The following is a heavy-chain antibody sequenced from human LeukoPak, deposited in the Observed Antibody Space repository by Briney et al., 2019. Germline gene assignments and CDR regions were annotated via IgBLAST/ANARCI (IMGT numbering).Heavy chain of an antibody. CDR1: GFTFSSCS. CDR2: ISSSSSYI. J-gene: IGHJ4*02. CDR3: ARDGAILGDY. V-gene: IGHV3-21*01. D-gene: IGHD3-3*01. Sequence: GSLRLSCVASGFTFSSCSMNWVRQAPGKGLEWVSSISSSSSYIYYADSVKGRFTISRDNAKNSLYLQMNSLRAEDTAVYYCARDGAILGDYWGQGTLVTVSS.